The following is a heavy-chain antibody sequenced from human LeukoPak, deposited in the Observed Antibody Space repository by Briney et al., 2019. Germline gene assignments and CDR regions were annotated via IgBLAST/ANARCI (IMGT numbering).Heavy chain of an antibody. CDR1: GYTFTSYY. CDR3: ARGAGATLGLDY. D-gene: IGHD1-26*01. J-gene: IGHJ4*02. Sequence: ASVKVSCKASGYTFTSYYMHWVRQAPGQGLEWMGIIHPSGGSTSYAQKFQGRVTMTRDMSTSTVYMELSSLRSEDTAVYYCARGAGATLGLDYWGQGTLVTVSS. V-gene: IGHV1-46*01. CDR2: IHPSGGST.